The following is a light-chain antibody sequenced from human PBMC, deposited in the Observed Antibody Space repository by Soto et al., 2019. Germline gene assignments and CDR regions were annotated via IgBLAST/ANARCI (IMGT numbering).Light chain of an antibody. CDR1: SSNIGAGYD. CDR3: PSYDSSLSGSV. V-gene: IGLV1-40*01. CDR2: DNS. Sequence: QSVLTQPPSVSGAPGQRVTISCTGSSSNIGAGYDVHWYQQLPGTAPKLLIYDNSNRPSGVPDRCSGSKSGTSASLAITGLQAEDEADYYCPSYDSSLSGSVFGGGTKVTVL. J-gene: IGLJ2*01.